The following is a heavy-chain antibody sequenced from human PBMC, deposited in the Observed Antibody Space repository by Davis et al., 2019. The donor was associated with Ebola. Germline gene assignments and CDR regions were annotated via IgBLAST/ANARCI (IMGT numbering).Heavy chain of an antibody. CDR2: IIPIVAIT. CDR3: ATRREGYTWAEEY. V-gene: IGHV1-69*02. Sequence: AASVTVSCKASVCTFSSYTSSCVRQAPGQGLEGMGRIIPIVAITNYAQKFQGRFTITAHKSTSTAYMELSSLRSEDTAVYYCATRREGYTWAEEYWGQGTVVTVSS. D-gene: IGHD5-24*01. CDR1: VCTFSSYT. J-gene: IGHJ4*02.